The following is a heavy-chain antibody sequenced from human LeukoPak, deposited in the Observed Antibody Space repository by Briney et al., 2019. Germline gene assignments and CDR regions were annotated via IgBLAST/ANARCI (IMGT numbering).Heavy chain of an antibody. CDR2: MNPNSGNT. CDR3: ARGSLGDYDYFDY. CDR1: GYTFTNYD. D-gene: IGHD4-17*01. J-gene: IGHJ4*02. V-gene: IGHV1-8*01. Sequence: ASVKVSCKASGYTFTNYDINWVRQATGQGLEWMGCMNPNSGNTGYAQKFQGRVTMTRNTSISTAYMELSSLRSEDTAVYYCARGSLGDYDYFDYWGQGTLVTVSS.